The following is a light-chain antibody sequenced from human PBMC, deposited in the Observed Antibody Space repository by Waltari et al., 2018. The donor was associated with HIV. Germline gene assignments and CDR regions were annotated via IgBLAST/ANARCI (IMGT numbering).Light chain of an antibody. Sequence: QSALTQPAYVSGSPGQSITISCTGPTSDADSFDYVSWYQQHPGKVPTPIIYEVSFRASGVSTGFSASKAGNTISLTISGLQAEDEAVYYCGSYTATNSMMFGGGTKLTVL. J-gene: IGLJ3*02. V-gene: IGLV2-14*01. CDR3: GSYTATNSMM. CDR1: TSDADSFDY. CDR2: EVS.